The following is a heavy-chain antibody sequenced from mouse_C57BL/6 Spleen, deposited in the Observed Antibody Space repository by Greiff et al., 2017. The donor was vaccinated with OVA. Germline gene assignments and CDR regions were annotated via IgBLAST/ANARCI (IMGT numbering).Heavy chain of an antibody. V-gene: IGHV1-59*01. Sequence: VQLQQSGAELVRPGTSVKLSCKASGYTFTSYWMRWVKQRPGQGLEWIGVIDPSDSYTNYNQKFKGKASLTVDTSSSTAYMQLSSLTSENSAVYCCATGYFDYWGQGTTLTVSS. J-gene: IGHJ2*01. CDR2: IDPSDSYT. CDR1: GYTFTSYW. CDR3: ATGYFDY.